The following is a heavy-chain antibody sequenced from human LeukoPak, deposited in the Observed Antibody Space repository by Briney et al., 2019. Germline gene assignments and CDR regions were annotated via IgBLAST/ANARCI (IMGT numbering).Heavy chain of an antibody. CDR3: ASPSATADDAFDI. CDR1: GFTFGDYA. V-gene: IGHV3-49*04. Sequence: GGSLRLSCTPSGFTFGDYAMSWVRQAPGKGLEWVGFIRSKAFGATTEYAASVKGRFTVSRDDSKSIAYLQMNSLKASDTAMYYCASPSATADDAFDIWGQGIMVTVSS. J-gene: IGHJ3*02. D-gene: IGHD2-15*01. CDR2: IRSKAFGATT.